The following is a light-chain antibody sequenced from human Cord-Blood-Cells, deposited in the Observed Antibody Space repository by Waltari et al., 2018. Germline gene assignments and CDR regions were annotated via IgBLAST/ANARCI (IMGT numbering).Light chain of an antibody. J-gene: IGKJ1*01. V-gene: IGKV1-39*01. Sequence: DIQMTQSPSSLSASVGARVTITCRASQSISSYLNGYQQKPGKAPKLLIYAASSLQSGVPSRFSGSVSGTDFTLTISSLQPEDFATYYCQQSYSTPWTFGQGTKVEIK. CDR2: AAS. CDR1: QSISSY. CDR3: QQSYSTPWT.